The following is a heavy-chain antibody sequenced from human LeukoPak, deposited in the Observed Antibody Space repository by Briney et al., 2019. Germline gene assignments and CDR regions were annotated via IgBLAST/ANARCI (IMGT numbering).Heavy chain of an antibody. D-gene: IGHD3-10*01. CDR1: GFTFSSYG. J-gene: IGHJ5*02. V-gene: IGHV3-33*01. CDR3: ARATMVRGVIRRFDP. Sequence: GGSLRLSCAASGFTFSSYGMHWVRQAPGKGLEWVAVIWYDGSNKYYADSVKGRFTISRDNSKNTLYLQMNSLRAEDTAVYYCARATMVRGVIRRFDPWGQGTLVTVSS. CDR2: IWYDGSNK.